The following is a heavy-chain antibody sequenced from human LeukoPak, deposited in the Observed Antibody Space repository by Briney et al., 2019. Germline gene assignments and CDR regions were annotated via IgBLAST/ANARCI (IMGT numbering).Heavy chain of an antibody. V-gene: IGHV3-7*04. CDR1: GFTFSSYW. CDR3: ARENFQY. J-gene: IGHJ4*02. CDR2: IKPDGSDE. Sequence: GGSLRPSCAASGFTFSSYWMNWVRQAPGKGLEWVANIKPDGSDEYYVDSVKGRFTISRDNAENSLYLQMNSLRAEDTAVYYCARENFQYWAQGTLVTVSS.